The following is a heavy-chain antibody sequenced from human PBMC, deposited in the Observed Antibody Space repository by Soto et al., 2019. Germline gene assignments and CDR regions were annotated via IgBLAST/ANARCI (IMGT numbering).Heavy chain of an antibody. J-gene: IGHJ4*02. CDR2: IKSKTDGGTT. CDR3: TTILGYCSGGSCYQDY. CDR1: SVSNAW. D-gene: IGHD2-15*01. V-gene: IGHV3-15*07. Sequence: SVSNAWMNWVRQAPGKGLEWVGRIKSKTDGGTTDYSAPVKGRFTISRDDSKNTLYLQMNSLKTEDTAVYYCTTILGYCSGGSCYQDYWGQGTLVTVSS.